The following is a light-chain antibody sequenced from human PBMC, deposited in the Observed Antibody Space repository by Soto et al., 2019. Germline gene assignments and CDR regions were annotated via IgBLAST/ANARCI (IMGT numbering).Light chain of an antibody. CDR1: EFLSSSY. CDR3: QQQGT. CDR2: AAS. Sequence: EIVLTQSPGTLSLSPGERATLSCRASEFLSSSYLVWYQQKPGQAPRLLIYAASRRATGIPDRFSGSGSATEYTLNINTLEPEDFAVYYCQQQGTFGQGTKLEIK. J-gene: IGKJ2*01. V-gene: IGKV3-20*01.